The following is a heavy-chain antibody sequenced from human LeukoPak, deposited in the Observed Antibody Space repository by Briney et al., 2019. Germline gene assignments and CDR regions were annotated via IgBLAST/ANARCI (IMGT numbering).Heavy chain of an antibody. D-gene: IGHD3-22*01. Sequence: ASVKVSCKASGYTFTGYYMHWVRQAPGQGLEWMGWINPNSGGTNCAQKFQGRVTMTRDTSISTAYMELSRLRSDDTAVYYCARVARYDSSGYKYFDYWGQGTLVTVSS. CDR3: ARVARYDSSGYKYFDY. CDR1: GYTFTGYY. V-gene: IGHV1-2*02. CDR2: INPNSGGT. J-gene: IGHJ4*02.